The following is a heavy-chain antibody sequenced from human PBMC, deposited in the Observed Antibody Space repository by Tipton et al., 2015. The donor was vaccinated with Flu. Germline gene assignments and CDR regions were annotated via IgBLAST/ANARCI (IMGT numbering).Heavy chain of an antibody. CDR3: ARRKRDFRNSDAFDI. Sequence: SLRLSCAASGFTFSSYEMNWVRQAPGKGLEWVSYISSSGSTIYYADSVKGRFTISRDNAKNSLYLQMNSLRAEDTAVYYCARRKRDFRNSDAFDIWGQGTMVTVSS. D-gene: IGHD1-7*01. J-gene: IGHJ3*02. CDR1: GFTFSSYE. V-gene: IGHV3-48*03. CDR2: ISSSGSTI.